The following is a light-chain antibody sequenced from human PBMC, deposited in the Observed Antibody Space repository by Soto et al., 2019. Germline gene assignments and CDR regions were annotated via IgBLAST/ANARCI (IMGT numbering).Light chain of an antibody. J-gene: IGLJ1*01. CDR2: TAG. V-gene: IGLV1-44*01. Sequence: QSVLNQPLSAAASPGQRVTISCSGGSSNIGSNTVARYQHLPGTAPPRLIFTAGQRPSGVPGRFSGSKSGTSASLAISGLQSEDEADYYCSAWDNSLNGYVFGPGTQLTVL. CDR1: SSNIGSNT. CDR3: SAWDNSLNGYV.